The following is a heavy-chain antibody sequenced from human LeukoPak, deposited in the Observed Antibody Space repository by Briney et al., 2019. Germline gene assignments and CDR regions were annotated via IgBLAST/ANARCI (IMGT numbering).Heavy chain of an antibody. J-gene: IGHJ4*02. CDR1: GYTFTGYY. Sequence: ASVKVSCKASGYTFTGYYMHWVRQAPGQGLEWMGWINPNSGGTNYAQKFQGRVTMTRDTSTSTVYMEMSSLRSEDTAVYYCARDLPNCSGGSCYPSYYFDYWGQGTLVTVSS. D-gene: IGHD2-15*01. CDR2: INPNSGGT. V-gene: IGHV1-2*02. CDR3: ARDLPNCSGGSCYPSYYFDY.